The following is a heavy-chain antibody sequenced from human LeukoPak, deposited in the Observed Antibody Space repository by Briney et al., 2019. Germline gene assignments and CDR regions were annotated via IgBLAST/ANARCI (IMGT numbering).Heavy chain of an antibody. CDR1: GGSISSYY. D-gene: IGHD2-2*02. CDR2: IYYSGST. Sequence: SETLSLTCTVSGGSISSYYWSWIRQPPGKGLEWIGYIYYSGSTNYNPSLKSRVTISVDTSKNQFSLKLSSVTAADTAVYYCARGYCSSTSCYIPIGYWGQGTLVTVSS. V-gene: IGHV4-59*13. J-gene: IGHJ4*02. CDR3: ARGYCSSTSCYIPIGY.